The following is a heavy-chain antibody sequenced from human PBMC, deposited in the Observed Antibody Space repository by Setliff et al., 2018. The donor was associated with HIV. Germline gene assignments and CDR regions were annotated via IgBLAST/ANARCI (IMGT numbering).Heavy chain of an antibody. J-gene: IGHJ4*02. CDR3: ARDIRYPGYSSGWFGY. CDR2: ISDDNGKT. D-gene: IGHD6-19*01. V-gene: IGHV1-18*01. CDR1: GYSFSTYG. Sequence: ASVKVSCKASGYSFSTYGISWVRQAPGQGLEWMGRISDDNGKTYYAQKFQGRVTMTTDTSTSTAYMELRSLRSDDTAVYYCARDIRYPGYSSGWFGYWGQGTLVTVSS.